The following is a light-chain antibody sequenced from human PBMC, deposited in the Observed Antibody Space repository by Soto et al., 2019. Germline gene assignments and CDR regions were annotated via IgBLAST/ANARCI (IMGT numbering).Light chain of an antibody. V-gene: IGLV3-21*02. Sequence: SYELTQPPSVSVAPGQTASISCGGNNIASKSVHWYQQKPGQAPVMVIYDDRDRPSGIPSRFFGSNSGNTATLTVSRVAAGDEADYFCHVWDSGSVVFGGGTQLTVL. J-gene: IGLJ2*01. CDR1: NIASKS. CDR3: HVWDSGSVV. CDR2: DDR.